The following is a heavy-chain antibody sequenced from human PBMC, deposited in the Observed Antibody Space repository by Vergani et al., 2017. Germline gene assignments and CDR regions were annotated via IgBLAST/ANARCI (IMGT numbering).Heavy chain of an antibody. CDR2: ISSSSSTI. Sequence: EVQLVESGGGLVQPGGSLRLSCAASGFTFSSYSMNWVRQAPGKGLEWVSYISSSSSTIYYADSVKGRFTISRDNAKNSLYLQMNSLRAEDTAVYYCARDRSSSWSWGDAFDIWGQGTMVTVSS. V-gene: IGHV3-48*01. J-gene: IGHJ3*02. CDR1: GFTFSSYS. D-gene: IGHD6-13*01. CDR3: ARDRSSSWSWGDAFDI.